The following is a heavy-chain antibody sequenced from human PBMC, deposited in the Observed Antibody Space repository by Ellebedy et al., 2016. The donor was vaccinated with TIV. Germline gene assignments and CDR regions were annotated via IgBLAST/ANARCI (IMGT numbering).Heavy chain of an antibody. CDR1: GYTFTTYD. Sequence: ASVKVSCXASGYTFTTYDINWVRQVTGQGLEWMGWINPNTGTTGYAQEVQGRVTMTRDTSIGTAYMEMASLRFEDTAIYYCVRRAVTRSYYFYNGLDVWGQGTTVTVS. CDR2: INPNTGTT. CDR3: VRRAVTRSYYFYNGLDV. V-gene: IGHV1-8*02. J-gene: IGHJ6*02. D-gene: IGHD4-17*01.